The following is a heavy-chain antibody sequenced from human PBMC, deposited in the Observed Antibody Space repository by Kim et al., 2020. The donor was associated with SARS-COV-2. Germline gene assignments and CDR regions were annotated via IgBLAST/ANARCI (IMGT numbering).Heavy chain of an antibody. CDR2: INHSGST. CDR3: ARGKVPYYYYYMDV. CDR1: GGSFSGYY. J-gene: IGHJ6*03. Sequence: SETLSLTCAVYGGSFSGYYWSWIRQPPEKGLEWIGEINHSGSTNYNPSLKSRVTISVDTSKNQFSLKLSSVTAADTSVYYCARGKVPYYYYYMDVWGKGT. V-gene: IGHV4-34*01. D-gene: IGHD1-1*01.